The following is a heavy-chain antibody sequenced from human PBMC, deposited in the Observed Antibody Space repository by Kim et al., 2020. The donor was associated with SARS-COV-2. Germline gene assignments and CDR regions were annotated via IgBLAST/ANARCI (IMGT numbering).Heavy chain of an antibody. CDR1: GFTYSSYS. CDR3: ARVNYYDSSGSGFDP. V-gene: IGHV3-48*02. Sequence: GGSLRLSCVASGFTYSSYSMNWVRQAPGKGLEWLSYISSSSATISYADSVKGRFTVSRDNAKNSLYLQMNSLRDEDTAVYYCARVNYYDSSGSGFDPWGQGTLVTVSS. J-gene: IGHJ5*02. D-gene: IGHD3-22*01. CDR2: ISSSSATI.